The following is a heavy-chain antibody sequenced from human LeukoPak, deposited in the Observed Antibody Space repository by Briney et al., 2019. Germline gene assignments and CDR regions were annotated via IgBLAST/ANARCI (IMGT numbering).Heavy chain of an antibody. D-gene: IGHD4-23*01. CDR1: GDSVSSYSAA. J-gene: IGHJ3*02. CDR2: TYYMSKWYN. Sequence: PSQTLSLTCAISGDSVSSYSAAWSWIRQSPSRGLEWLGRTYYMSKWYNDYAVSVRSRITINPDTSKNQFSLQLTFVTPEDTAVYYCARSGGHDAFDIWGQGTMVTVSS. CDR3: ARSGGHDAFDI. V-gene: IGHV6-1*01.